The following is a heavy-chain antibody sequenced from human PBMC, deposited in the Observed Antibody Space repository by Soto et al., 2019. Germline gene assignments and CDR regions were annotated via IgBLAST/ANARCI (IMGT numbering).Heavy chain of an antibody. CDR1: GFTFSSYW. CDR2: IKQDGSEK. CDR3: ARHGRSRSSSWFDY. J-gene: IGHJ4*02. Sequence: EVQLVESGGGPVQPEGSLRLSCAASGFTFSSYWMSWVRQAPGKGLEWVANIKQDGSEKYYVDSVKGRFTISRDNAKNSLYLQMNSLRAEDTAVYYCARHGRSRSSSWFDYWGQGTLVTVSS. V-gene: IGHV3-7*01. D-gene: IGHD6-13*01.